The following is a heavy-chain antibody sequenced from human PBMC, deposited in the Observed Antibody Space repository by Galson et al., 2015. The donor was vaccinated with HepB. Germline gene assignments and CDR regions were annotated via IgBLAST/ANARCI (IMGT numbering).Heavy chain of an antibody. Sequence: SLRLSCAASGFTFRTYGMHWVRQAPGKGLEWVAVISNDGIDKYYIDSVKGRFTISRNNSKDTLYLEMNSLRVEDTALYYCVKDQGYCSGASCYRVGHWGQGTLVTV. CDR1: GFTFRTYG. J-gene: IGHJ4*02. CDR2: ISNDGIDK. CDR3: VKDQGYCSGASCYRVGH. D-gene: IGHD2-15*01. V-gene: IGHV3-30*18.